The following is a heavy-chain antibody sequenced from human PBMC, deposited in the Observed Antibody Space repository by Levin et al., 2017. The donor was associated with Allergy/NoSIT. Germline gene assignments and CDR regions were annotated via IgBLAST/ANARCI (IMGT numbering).Heavy chain of an antibody. V-gene: IGHV3-23*01. CDR1: GFTFSSYA. J-gene: IGHJ4*02. D-gene: IGHD3-22*01. Sequence: GESLKISCAASGFTFSSYAMSWVRQAPGKGLEWVSAISGSGGSTYYADSVKGRFTISRDNSKNTLYLQMNSLRAEDTAVYYCAKEDYYDSSGYLNYWGQGTLVTVSS. CDR3: AKEDYYDSSGYLNY. CDR2: ISGSGGST.